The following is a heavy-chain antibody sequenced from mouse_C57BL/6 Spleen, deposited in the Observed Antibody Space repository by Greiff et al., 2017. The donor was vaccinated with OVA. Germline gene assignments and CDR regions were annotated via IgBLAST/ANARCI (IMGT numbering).Heavy chain of an antibody. CDR1: GFSLTSYG. CDR3: ARHGSSHWYFDV. V-gene: IGHV2-6-1*01. CDR2: IWSDGST. J-gene: IGHJ1*03. Sequence: VKLMESGPGLVAPSQSLSITCTVSGFSLTSYGVHWVRQPPGKGLEWLVVIWSDGSTTYNSALKSRLGISKDNSKSQVFLKTNSLRTDDTAMYYCARHGSSHWYFDVWGTGTTVTGSS. D-gene: IGHD1-1*01.